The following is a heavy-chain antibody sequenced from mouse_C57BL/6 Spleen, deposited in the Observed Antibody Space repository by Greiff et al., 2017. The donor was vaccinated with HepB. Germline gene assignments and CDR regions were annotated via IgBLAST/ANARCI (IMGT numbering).Heavy chain of an antibody. J-gene: IGHJ3*01. CDR1: GYTFTEYT. Sequence: QVHVKQSGAELVKPGASVKLSCKASGYTFTEYTIHWVKQRSGQGLEWIGWFYPGSGSIKYNEKFKDKATLTADKSSSTVYMELSRLTSEDSAVYFCARHAVYDYPTQAWFAYWGQGTLVTVSA. CDR2: FYPGSGSI. V-gene: IGHV1-62-2*01. D-gene: IGHD2-4*01. CDR3: ARHAVYDYPTQAWFAY.